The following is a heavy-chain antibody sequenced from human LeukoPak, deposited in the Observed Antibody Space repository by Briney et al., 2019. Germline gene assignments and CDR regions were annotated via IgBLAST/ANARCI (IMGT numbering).Heavy chain of an antibody. CDR3: ARDLGVHNWFDP. V-gene: IGHV4-38-2*02. CDR1: GYSISSGYY. CDR2: IYHSGST. Sequence: SETLSLTCTVSGYSISSGYYWGWIRRPPGKGLEWIGSIYHSGSTYYNPSLKSRVTISVDTSKNQFSLKLSSVTAADTAVYYCARDLGVHNWFDPWGQGTLVTVSS. J-gene: IGHJ5*02. D-gene: IGHD3-10*01.